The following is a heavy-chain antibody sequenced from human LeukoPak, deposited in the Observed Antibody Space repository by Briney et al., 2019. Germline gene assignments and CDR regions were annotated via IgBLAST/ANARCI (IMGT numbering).Heavy chain of an antibody. CDR2: ISAYNGNT. Sequence: GASVKLSCKASGYTFTSYGISWVRQAPGQGLEWMGWISAYNGNTNYAQKLQGRVTMTTDTSTSTAYMELRSLRSDDTAVYYCASSGMTTVTRKKAFAIWGQGTMVTVSS. J-gene: IGHJ3*02. CDR3: ASSGMTTVTRKKAFAI. D-gene: IGHD4-17*01. V-gene: IGHV1-18*01. CDR1: GYTFTSYG.